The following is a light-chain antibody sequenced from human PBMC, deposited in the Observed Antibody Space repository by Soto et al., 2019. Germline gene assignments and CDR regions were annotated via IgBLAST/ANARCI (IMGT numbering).Light chain of an antibody. V-gene: IGKV3-20*01. J-gene: IGKJ1*01. CDR3: QQRGSLPPGT. Sequence: EIVLTQSPGTLSLFPGERATLSCGASESVSSGYFAWYQQKPGTAPRLFIYGAYGRATGIPARFSGSGSGTDFTLTISRLEPEDWVGYDGQQRGSLPPGTFGNWTKG. CDR1: ESVSSGY. CDR2: GAY.